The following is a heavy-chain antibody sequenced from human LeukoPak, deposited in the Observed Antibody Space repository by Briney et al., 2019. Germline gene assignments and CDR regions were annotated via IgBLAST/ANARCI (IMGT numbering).Heavy chain of an antibody. J-gene: IGHJ4*02. D-gene: IGHD4/OR15-4a*01. CDR3: VRLFDGAFDS. V-gene: IGHV5-51*01. CDR1: GHSFTAYW. CDR2: IYPGDSDT. Sequence: GESLKISCKGSGHSFTAYWIGWVRQMPGKGLEWMAMIYPGDSDTRYSPSFQGQVSISADTSIITTYLQWSSLKASDTAMYYCVRLFDGAFDSWGQGTLVTVSS.